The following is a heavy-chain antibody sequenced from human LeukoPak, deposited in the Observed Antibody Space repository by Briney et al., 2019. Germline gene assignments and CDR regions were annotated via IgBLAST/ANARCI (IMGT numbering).Heavy chain of an antibody. J-gene: IGHJ4*02. V-gene: IGHV4-34*01. CDR1: GGSFSGCY. Sequence: SETLSLTCAVYGGSFSGCYWSWIRRPPGKGLEWNGEINHSGSTNYNPSLKSRVTISVDTSKNQFSLKLSSVTAADTAVYYCARRVRFYYGSGSYMDYWGQGTLVTVSS. CDR3: ARRVRFYYGSGSYMDY. D-gene: IGHD3-10*01. CDR2: INHSGST.